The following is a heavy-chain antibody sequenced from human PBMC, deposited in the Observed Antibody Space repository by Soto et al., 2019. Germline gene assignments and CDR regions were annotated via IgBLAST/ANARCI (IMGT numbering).Heavy chain of an antibody. CDR1: GYTFTSYV. CDR2: ISAHNDNT. J-gene: IGHJ4*02. D-gene: IGHD1-1*01. CDR3: ARGRYGDY. Sequence: QVHLVQSGAEVRKPGASVKVSCKGSGYTFTSYVIAWVRQAPGQGLEWMGWISAHNDNTNYAQKGQGRVTVTRDTSTSTAYMELRNLRSDDTAVYYCARGRYGDYWGQGALVTVSS. V-gene: IGHV1-18*01.